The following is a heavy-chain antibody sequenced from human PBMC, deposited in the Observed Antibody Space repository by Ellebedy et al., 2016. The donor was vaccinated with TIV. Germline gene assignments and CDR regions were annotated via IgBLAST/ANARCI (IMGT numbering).Heavy chain of an antibody. V-gene: IGHV4-59*08. CDR3: ARHAGQRVVVTATGWFDP. J-gene: IGHJ5*02. CDR2: IYYSEST. Sequence: SETLSLTCTVSGVSISSSYWTWIRQAPGKGLEWIGYIYYSESTNYNPSLKSRVTISVDTAKNQFSLKLSSVTAADTAVYYCARHAGQRVVVTATGWFDPWGQGTLVTVSP. CDR1: GVSISSSY. D-gene: IGHD2-21*02.